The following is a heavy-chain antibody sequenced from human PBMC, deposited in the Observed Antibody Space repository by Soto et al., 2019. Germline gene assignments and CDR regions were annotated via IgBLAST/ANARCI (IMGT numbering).Heavy chain of an antibody. Sequence: GGSLRLSCKTCGFTFGGYGMSWFRQAPGKGLEWVGFIRTKDYGEATEYAASVKGRFTISRDGSDRIVYLQMNSLTSGDTAIYYCSRSTTVTRKSDYWGRGAMVAVSS. CDR2: IRTKDYGEAT. CDR1: GFTFGGYG. J-gene: IGHJ4*02. D-gene: IGHD4-17*01. V-gene: IGHV3-49*01. CDR3: SRSTTVTRKSDY.